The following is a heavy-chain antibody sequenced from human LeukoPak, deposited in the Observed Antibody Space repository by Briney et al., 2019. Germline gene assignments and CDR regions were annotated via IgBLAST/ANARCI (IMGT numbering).Heavy chain of an antibody. CDR3: ARRLGYCSN. D-gene: IGHD2-2*01. J-gene: IGHJ4*02. CDR1: GGSFSGYY. CDR2: INHSGST. Sequence: PSETLSLTCAVYGGSFSGYYWSWIRQPPGKGLEWIGEINHSGSTNYNPSLKSRVTISVDTSKNQFSLKLSPVTAADTAVYYCARRLGYCSNWGQGTLVTVSS. V-gene: IGHV4-34*01.